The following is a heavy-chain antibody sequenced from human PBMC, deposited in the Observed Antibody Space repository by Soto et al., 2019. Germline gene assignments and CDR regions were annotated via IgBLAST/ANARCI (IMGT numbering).Heavy chain of an antibody. D-gene: IGHD2-15*01. V-gene: IGHV2-5*02. CDR1: GFSLSTSGVG. Sequence: QITLKESGPTLVKPTQTLTLTCTFSGFSLSTSGVGVGWIRQPPGKALEWLALIYWDDDKRYSPSLKSRLTMTKDTSKNQVVLTMTNMDPVDTATYYCAHSRVDVVVVAASRWYFDLWGRGTLVTVSS. J-gene: IGHJ2*01. CDR2: IYWDDDK. CDR3: AHSRVDVVVVAASRWYFDL.